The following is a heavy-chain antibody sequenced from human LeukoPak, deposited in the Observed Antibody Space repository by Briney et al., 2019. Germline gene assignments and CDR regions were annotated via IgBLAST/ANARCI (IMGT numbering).Heavy chain of an antibody. J-gene: IGHJ4*02. V-gene: IGHV3-30*02. CDR3: AREAWDLTGRAPVI. Sequence: PGGSLRLSCAASGFTFSSYGMHWVRQAPGKGLEWVASIRCDGSKKYYADSMTGRFTISRDNSKNTLYLEINSLRAEDTAVYYRAREAWDLTGRAPVIWGQGTLVTVSS. D-gene: IGHD1-14*01. CDR1: GFTFSSYG. CDR2: IRCDGSKK.